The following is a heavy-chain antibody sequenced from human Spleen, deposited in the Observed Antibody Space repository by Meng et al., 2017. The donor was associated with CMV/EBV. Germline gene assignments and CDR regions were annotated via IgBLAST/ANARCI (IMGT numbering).Heavy chain of an antibody. CDR1: GFIFSSYT. J-gene: IGHJ4*02. CDR2: ISSSSSYI. Sequence: GGSLRLSCAASGFIFSSYTMNWVRQAPGKGPEWVSSISSSSSYIYYADSVKGRFTISRDNAKNSLYLQMNSLRAEDTAVYYCAKGGIAEGEAYWGQGTLVTVSS. CDR3: AKGGIAEGEAY. D-gene: IGHD6-13*01. V-gene: IGHV3-21*01.